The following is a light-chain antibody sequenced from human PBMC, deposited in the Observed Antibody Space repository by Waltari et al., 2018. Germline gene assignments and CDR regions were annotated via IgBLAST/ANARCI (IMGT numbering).Light chain of an antibody. CDR3: TSQALDGVVL. Sequence: QSALTQPASVSGSPGQSITIPCPGIGSAIHDPDFVPWYQHQPGKAPRVIIYDVTNRPSGISHRFSASKSANTASLTISGLQPEDEGDYYCTSQALDGVVLFGGGTQVTV. V-gene: IGLV2-14*03. CDR1: GSAIHDPDF. J-gene: IGLJ3*02. CDR2: DVT.